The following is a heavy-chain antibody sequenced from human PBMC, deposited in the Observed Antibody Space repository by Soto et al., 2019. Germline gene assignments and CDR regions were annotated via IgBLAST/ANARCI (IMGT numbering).Heavy chain of an antibody. CDR2: IYYSGST. Sequence: QVQLQESGPGLVKPSQTLSLTCTVSVASISSGGYYWSWIRQHPGEGLEWIGYIYYSGSTSYNPSLKRRATNSVDTSKNQFPLKLSSATDADTAVYYCARESKYDTSGYPPWFAPWGQGTLVTVSS. CDR1: VASISSGGYY. V-gene: IGHV4-31*03. CDR3: ARESKYDTSGYPPWFAP. D-gene: IGHD3-22*01. J-gene: IGHJ5*02.